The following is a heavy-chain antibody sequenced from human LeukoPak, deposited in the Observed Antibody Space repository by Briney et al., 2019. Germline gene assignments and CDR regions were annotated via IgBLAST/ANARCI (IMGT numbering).Heavy chain of an antibody. CDR3: ARGNYYGSGFLRGMDV. CDR1: GFTFSSYA. V-gene: IGHV3-30-3*01. CDR2: ISYDGSNK. J-gene: IGHJ6*02. Sequence: GGSLRLSCAASGFTFSSYAMPWVRQAPGKGLEWVAVISYDGSNKYYAGSVKGRFTISKDSSKNTMYLQMNSLRTEDTAVYYCARGNYYGSGFLRGMDVWGQGTTVTVSS. D-gene: IGHD3-10*01.